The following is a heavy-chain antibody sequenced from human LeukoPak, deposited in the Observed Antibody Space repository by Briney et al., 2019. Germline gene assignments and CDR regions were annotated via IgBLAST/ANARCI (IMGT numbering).Heavy chain of an antibody. CDR1: GFTFSSYA. CDR2: ISGGGGST. V-gene: IGHV3-23*01. J-gene: IGHJ4*02. CDR3: AKYRGSGWYYFDY. D-gene: IGHD6-19*01. Sequence: GGSLRLSCAASGFTFSSYAMSWVRQAPGKGLEWVSAISGGGGSTYYADSVKGRFTISRDNSKNTLYLQMDSLRAEDTAVYYCAKYRGSGWYYFDYWGQGTLVTVSS.